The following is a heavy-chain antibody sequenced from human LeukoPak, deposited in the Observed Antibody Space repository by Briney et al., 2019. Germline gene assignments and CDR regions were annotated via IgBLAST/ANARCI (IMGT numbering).Heavy chain of an antibody. CDR1: GFTFSSYA. Sequence: GGSPRLSCAASGFTFSSYAMHWVRQAPGKGLEWVAVISYDGSNKYYADSVKGRFTISRDNSKNTLYLQMNSLRAEDTAVYYCARGNPNLYYFDYWGQGTLVTVSS. J-gene: IGHJ4*02. V-gene: IGHV3-30-3*01. CDR2: ISYDGSNK. CDR3: ARGNPNLYYFDY.